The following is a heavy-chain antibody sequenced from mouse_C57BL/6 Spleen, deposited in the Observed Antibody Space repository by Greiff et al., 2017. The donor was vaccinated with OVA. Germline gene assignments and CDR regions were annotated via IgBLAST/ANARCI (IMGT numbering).Heavy chain of an antibody. CDR2: IDPSDSYT. D-gene: IGHD1-1*01. V-gene: IGHV1-59*01. CDR3: ARSGITTVVAPEDYAMDY. J-gene: IGHJ4*01. Sequence: VQLQQPGAELVRPGTSVKLSCKASGYTFTSYWMHRVKQRPGQGLEWIGVIDPSDSYTNYNQKFKGKATLTVDTSSSTAYMQLSSLTSEDSAVYYCARSGITTVVAPEDYAMDYWGQGTSVTVSS. CDR1: GYTFTSYW.